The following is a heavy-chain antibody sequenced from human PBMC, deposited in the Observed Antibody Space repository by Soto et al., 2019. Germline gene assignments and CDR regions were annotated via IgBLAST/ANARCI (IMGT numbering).Heavy chain of an antibody. CDR3: ARKHSSDATGYDYFDS. Sequence: EVQLVESGGGLVEPGGSLRLSCTGSGFSFYDSDMTWVRQAPGKGVEWVSSISSGGSFMFYAESFKVRFTISRNNAKNSLFLQMNSLRVEDTSIYYCARKHSSDATGYDYFDSWGQGTLVTVSS. CDR1: GFSFYDSD. CDR2: ISSGGSFM. D-gene: IGHD3-3*01. V-gene: IGHV3-21*01. J-gene: IGHJ4*02.